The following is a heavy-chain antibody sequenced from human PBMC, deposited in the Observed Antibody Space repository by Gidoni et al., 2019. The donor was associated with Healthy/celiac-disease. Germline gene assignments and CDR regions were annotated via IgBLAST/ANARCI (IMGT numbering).Heavy chain of an antibody. V-gene: IGHV1-69*08. J-gene: IGHJ6*02. CDR2: IIPILGIA. Sequence: VQLVQSGAEVKKPGSSVKVSCKASGGTFSSYTISWVRQSPGQGLEWMGRIIPILGIANDAQKFKGRVTITADKSTSTAYMELSSLRSEDTAVYYCARDGRGPGDYYYGMDVWGQGTTVTVSS. CDR1: GGTFSSYT. CDR3: ARDGRGPGDYYYGMDV. D-gene: IGHD3-10*01.